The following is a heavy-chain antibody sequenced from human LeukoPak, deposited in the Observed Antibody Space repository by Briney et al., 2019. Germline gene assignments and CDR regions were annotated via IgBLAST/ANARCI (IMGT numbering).Heavy chain of an antibody. J-gene: IGHJ5*02. V-gene: IGHV4-31*03. CDR3: ARTVYASFDP. CDR2: IHYSGST. D-gene: IGHD2-8*01. CDR1: GGSISSGGYY. Sequence: SETLSLTCTASGGSISSGGYYWSWIRQNPGKGLEWIGYIHYSGSTNYNPSLKSRVTISVDTSKNQFSLKLRSVTAADTAVYYCARTVYASFDPWGQGTLVTVSS.